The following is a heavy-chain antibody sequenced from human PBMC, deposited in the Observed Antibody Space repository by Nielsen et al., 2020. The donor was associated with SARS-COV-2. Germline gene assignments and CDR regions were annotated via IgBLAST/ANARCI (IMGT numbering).Heavy chain of an antibody. J-gene: IGHJ4*02. V-gene: IGHV4-61*08. CDR1: GGSISSGGYY. CDR3: ARGFDY. Sequence: PETLSPTCTVSGGSISSGGYYWSWIRQHPGKGLEWIGYIYYSGSTYYNPSLKSRVTISANTSKSPFSLKLSSVTAADTAVYYCARGFDYWGQGTLVTVSS. CDR2: IYYSGST.